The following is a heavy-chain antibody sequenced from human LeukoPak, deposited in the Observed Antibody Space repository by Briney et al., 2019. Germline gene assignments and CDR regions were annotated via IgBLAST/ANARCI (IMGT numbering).Heavy chain of an antibody. CDR3: ARGRGTTSSNFDY. V-gene: IGHV1-2*02. CDR2: INPNNGGT. Sequence: ASLKVSCKASGYTFTGYYMHWVRQTPGQRLEWIGWINPNNGGTNYAQKFQGRVTMTRDTSISTAYMELRRLTSDGTAVYYCARGRGTTSSNFDYWGQGTLVTVSS. D-gene: IGHD2-2*01. J-gene: IGHJ4*02. CDR1: GYTFTGYY.